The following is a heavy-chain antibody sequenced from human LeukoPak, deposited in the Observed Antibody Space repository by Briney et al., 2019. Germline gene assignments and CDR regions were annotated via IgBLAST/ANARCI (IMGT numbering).Heavy chain of an antibody. CDR2: ISSSSSTI. J-gene: IGHJ4*02. V-gene: IGHV3-48*01. D-gene: IGHD3-22*01. Sequence: DPGGSLRLSCAASGFTFSSYSMTWVRQAPGKGLEWVSYISSSSSTIYYADSVKGRFTISRDNAKNSLYLQMNSLRAEDTAVYYCARSPINYYDPYFDYWGQGTLVTVSS. CDR1: GFTFSSYS. CDR3: ARSPINYYDPYFDY.